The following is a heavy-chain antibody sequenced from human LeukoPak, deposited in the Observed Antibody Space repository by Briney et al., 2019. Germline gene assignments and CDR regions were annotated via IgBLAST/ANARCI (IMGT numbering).Heavy chain of an antibody. J-gene: IGHJ4*02. CDR2: ISGSGGST. Sequence: HPGGSLRLSCAASGFTFSSYAMSWVSQAPGKGLEWVSGISGSGGSTYYADSVKGRFTISRDNSKNTLYLQMNSLRAEDTAVYYCAKKSIMGDSSTWYYFDYWGQGTLVTVSS. D-gene: IGHD6-13*01. V-gene: IGHV3-23*01. CDR3: AKKSIMGDSSTWYYFDY. CDR1: GFTFSSYA.